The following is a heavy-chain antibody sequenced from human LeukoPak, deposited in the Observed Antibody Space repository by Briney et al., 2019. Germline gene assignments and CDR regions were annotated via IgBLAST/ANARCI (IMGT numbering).Heavy chain of an antibody. CDR2: INPNSGGT. CDR1: GYTFTGYY. CDR3: ASFYDSSGYSYYYYGMDV. J-gene: IGHJ6*02. V-gene: IGHV1-2*02. D-gene: IGHD3-22*01. Sequence: ASVKVSCKASGYTFTGYYMHWVRQAPGQGLEWMGWINPNSGGTNYAQKFQGRVTMTRDTSISTAYMGLSRLRSDDTAVYYCASFYDSSGYSYYYYGMDVWGQGTTVTVSS.